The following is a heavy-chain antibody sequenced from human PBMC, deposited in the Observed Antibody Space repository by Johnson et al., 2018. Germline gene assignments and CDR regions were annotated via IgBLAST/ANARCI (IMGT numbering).Heavy chain of an antibody. CDR1: GFTFTTYA. D-gene: IGHD2-2*02. V-gene: IGHV3-23*04. Sequence: VQLVESGGGLVQPGGSLRLSCAASGFTFTTYAMNWVRQAPGKGLEWVSSMTGNSGRTSYTDSVKGRFTISRDNSKNTLYLQMSSLRAEDTAIYYCASLRIPYSYYYYGMDVWGQGTTVTVSS. CDR3: ASLRIPYSYYYYGMDV. J-gene: IGHJ6*02. CDR2: MTGNSGRT.